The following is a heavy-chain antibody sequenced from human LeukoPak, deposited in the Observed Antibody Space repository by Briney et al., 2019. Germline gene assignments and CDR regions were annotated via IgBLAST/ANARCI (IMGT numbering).Heavy chain of an antibody. D-gene: IGHD1-1*01. CDR2: IQDNERNI. CDR1: GFSLSSHA. V-gene: IGHV3-30*02. CDR3: ASLEGLGGY. J-gene: IGHJ4*02. Sequence: AGGSLRLSCVAFGFSLSSHAMHWVRQAPGKGLEWVAFIQDNERNIYYADSVKGRFTISRDNSKNTLYLQMNSPRAEDTAVYYCASLEGLGGYWGQGTLVTVSS.